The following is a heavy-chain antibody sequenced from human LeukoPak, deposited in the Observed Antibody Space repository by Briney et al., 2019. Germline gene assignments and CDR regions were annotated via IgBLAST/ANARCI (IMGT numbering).Heavy chain of an antibody. D-gene: IGHD2-15*01. CDR3: ARPYCSGGSCYSWWFDP. V-gene: IGHV5-10-1*01. CDR2: IDPSDSYT. CDR1: GYSFTSYW. J-gene: IGHJ5*02. Sequence: GEYLKISCKGSGYSFTSYWISWVRQMPGKGLEWMGRIDPSDSYTNYSSSFQGHVTISADKSISTAYLQWSSLKASDTAMYYCARPYCSGGSCYSWWFDPWGQGTLVTVS.